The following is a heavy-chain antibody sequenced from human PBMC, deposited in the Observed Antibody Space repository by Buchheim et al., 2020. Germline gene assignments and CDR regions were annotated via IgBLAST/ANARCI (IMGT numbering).Heavy chain of an antibody. J-gene: IGHJ5*02. CDR2: ISGSGGST. D-gene: IGHD2/OR15-2a*01. Sequence: EVQLLESGGGLVQPGGSLRLSCAASGFTFSSYAMSWVRQAPGKGLEWVSAISGSGGSTYYADSVKGRFTISRDNAKNSLYLEVNNLRDEDTAVYYCARDVEYAFDQWGQGTL. CDR1: GFTFSSYA. V-gene: IGHV3-23*01. CDR3: ARDVEYAFDQ.